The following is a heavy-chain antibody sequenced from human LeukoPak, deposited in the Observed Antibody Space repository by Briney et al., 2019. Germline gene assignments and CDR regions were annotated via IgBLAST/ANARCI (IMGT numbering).Heavy chain of an antibody. CDR1: GYTFSTYP. CDR2: ISAYNGNT. CDR3: ARDYLYSIAAAGSTFDY. Sequence: ASVKVSCKASGYTFSTYPINWVRQAPGQGLEWMGWISAYNGNTNYAQKLQGRVTMTTDTSTSTAYMELRSLRSDDTAVYYCARDYLYSIAAAGSTFDYWGQGTLVTVSS. V-gene: IGHV1-18*01. D-gene: IGHD6-13*01. J-gene: IGHJ4*02.